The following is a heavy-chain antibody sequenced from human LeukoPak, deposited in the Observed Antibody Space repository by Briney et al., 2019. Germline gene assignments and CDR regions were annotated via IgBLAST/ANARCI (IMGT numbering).Heavy chain of an antibody. Sequence: GGSLRLSCAASGFTFSSFAMSWVRQAPGKGLVWVARIKTDGTSTSYADSVKGRFTISRDSAKNTLYLQMNSLRVEDTAVYYCARDRFCTTDRCSDYWGQGTLVTVSS. V-gene: IGHV3-74*01. CDR2: IKTDGTST. CDR1: GFTFSSFA. D-gene: IGHD2-8*01. CDR3: ARDRFCTTDRCSDY. J-gene: IGHJ4*02.